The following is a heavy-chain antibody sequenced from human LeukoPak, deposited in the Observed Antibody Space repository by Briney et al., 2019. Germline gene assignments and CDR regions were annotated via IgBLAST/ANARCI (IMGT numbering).Heavy chain of an antibody. CDR2: ISVSGGST. D-gene: IGHD2-2*01. J-gene: IGHJ4*02. CDR1: GFTFSSYG. CDR3: AKDPYMYCSTTSCYQDY. Sequence: GGSLRLSCAASGFTFSSYGMSWVRQAPGKGLEWVSAISVSGGSTYYADSVKGRFTISRDNSKNTLYLQMSSLRAEDTAVYYCAKDPYMYCSTTSCYQDYWGQGTLVTVSS. V-gene: IGHV3-23*01.